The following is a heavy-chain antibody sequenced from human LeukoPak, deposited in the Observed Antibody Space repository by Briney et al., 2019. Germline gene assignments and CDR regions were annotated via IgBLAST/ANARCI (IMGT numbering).Heavy chain of an antibody. Sequence: GGSLRLSCAASGITFRSYAMSWVRQAPGKGLEWVSAVSGSGDNTYYADSVKGRFIISRDNSKNTLHLQMNSLRAEDTALYHCARVARTYYDFRGAFDIWGQGTMVTVSS. D-gene: IGHD3-3*01. CDR3: ARVARTYYDFRGAFDI. V-gene: IGHV3-23*01. J-gene: IGHJ3*02. CDR2: VSGSGDNT. CDR1: GITFRSYA.